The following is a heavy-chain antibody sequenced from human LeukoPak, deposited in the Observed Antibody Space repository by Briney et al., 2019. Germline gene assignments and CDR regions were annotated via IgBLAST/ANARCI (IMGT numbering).Heavy chain of an antibody. V-gene: IGHV4-59*01. CDR1: GGSISSYY. D-gene: IGHD3-22*01. CDR2: IYYSGST. J-gene: IGHJ2*01. CDR3: ARAYYYDSSGYSSYWYFDL. Sequence: SETLSLTCTVSGGSISSYYWSWIRQPPGKGLEWIGYIYYSGSTNYNPSLKSRVTISVDTSKNQFSLKLSSVTAADTAVYYCARAYYYDSSGYSSYWYFDLWGRGTLDTVSS.